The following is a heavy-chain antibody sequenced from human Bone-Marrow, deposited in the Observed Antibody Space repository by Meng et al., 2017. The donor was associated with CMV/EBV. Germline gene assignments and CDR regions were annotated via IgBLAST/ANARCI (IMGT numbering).Heavy chain of an antibody. CDR3: ARVSTSDKFDP. Sequence: SETLSLTCTVSGGSVNSDTYYWSWIRQPPGKGLEWIGHVYDTWSTNYNSSLKSRVTISVDTSKNQFSLKLSSVTAAYTAVYYCARVSTSDKFDPWGQGTLVTVSS. V-gene: IGHV4-61*01. CDR2: VYDTWST. J-gene: IGHJ5*02. D-gene: IGHD2/OR15-2a*01. CDR1: GGSVNSDTYY.